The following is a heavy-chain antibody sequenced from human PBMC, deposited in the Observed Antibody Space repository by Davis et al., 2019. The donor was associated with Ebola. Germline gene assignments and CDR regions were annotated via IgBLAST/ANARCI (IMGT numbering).Heavy chain of an antibody. J-gene: IGHJ4*02. CDR2: ISSSSSTI. D-gene: IGHD3-3*01. Sequence: GGSLRLSCAASGFTFSSYSMNWVRQAPGKGLEWVSYISSSSSTIYYADSVKGRFTISRDNAKNSLYLQMNSLRDEDTAVYYCARAKNYDFWSGYGYWGQGTLVTVSS. CDR3: ARAKNYDFWSGYGY. V-gene: IGHV3-48*02. CDR1: GFTFSSYS.